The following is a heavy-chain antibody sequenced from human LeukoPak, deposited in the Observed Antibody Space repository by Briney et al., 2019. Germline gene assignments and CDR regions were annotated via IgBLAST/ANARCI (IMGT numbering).Heavy chain of an antibody. J-gene: IGHJ4*02. CDR1: GFTFSSYA. CDR2: ISGSGGAT. CDR3: AKREKYYFDY. V-gene: IGHV3-23*01. Sequence: PGRSLRLSCAASGFTFSSYAMSWVSQAPGKGLEWDSVISGSGGATDYADSVKGRFTISRDNSKNTLYLQMNSLRAEDTAVYYCAKREKYYFDYWGQGTLVTVSS.